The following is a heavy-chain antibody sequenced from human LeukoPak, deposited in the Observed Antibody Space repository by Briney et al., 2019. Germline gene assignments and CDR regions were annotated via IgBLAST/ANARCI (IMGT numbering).Heavy chain of an antibody. J-gene: IGHJ6*02. CDR2: INHSGST. D-gene: IGHD6-19*01. CDR1: GGSFSGYY. Sequence: PSETLSLTCAVYGGSFSGYYWSWIRQPPGKGLEWIGEINHSGSTNYNPSLKSRVTISVDTSKNQFSLKLSSVTAADTAVYYCARLRVFQAVDRYYYYGMDVWGQGTTVTVSS. V-gene: IGHV4-34*01. CDR3: ARLRVFQAVDRYYYYGMDV.